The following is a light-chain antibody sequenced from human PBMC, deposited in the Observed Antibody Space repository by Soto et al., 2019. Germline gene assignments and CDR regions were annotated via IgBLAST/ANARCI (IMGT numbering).Light chain of an antibody. J-gene: IGLJ1*01. CDR1: SSNIGAGYD. V-gene: IGLV1-40*01. Sequence: QSVLTQPPSVSGAPGQRVTISCTGSSSNIGAGYDVHWYQQLPGTAPKLLIYVNTNRPSGVPDRSSGSKSGTSASLAITGLQAEDEADYYCQSYDSSLSGYVFGTGTKLTVL. CDR2: VNT. CDR3: QSYDSSLSGYV.